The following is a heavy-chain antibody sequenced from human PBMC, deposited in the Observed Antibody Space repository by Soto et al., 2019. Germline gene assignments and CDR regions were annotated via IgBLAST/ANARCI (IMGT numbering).Heavy chain of an antibody. D-gene: IGHD2-8*01. Sequence: PGGSLRLSCAASGFTCSSYAMHWVRQAPGKWLEGVAVISYDGSNKYYEDSVKGRFTISRDNSKNTLYLQMNSLRAEDTAVYYCERDEYLMVYAIAAGMDVCGQWTTDPGS. CDR1: GFTCSSYA. CDR2: ISYDGSNK. CDR3: ERDEYLMVYAIAAGMDV. J-gene: IGHJ6*02. V-gene: IGHV3-30-3*01.